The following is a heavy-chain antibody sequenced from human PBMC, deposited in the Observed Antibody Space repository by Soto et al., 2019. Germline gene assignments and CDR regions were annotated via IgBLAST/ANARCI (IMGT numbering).Heavy chain of an antibody. V-gene: IGHV4-34*01. J-gene: IGHJ6*03. CDR1: GGSFSGYY. Sequence: SETLSLTCAVYGGSFSGYYWSWIRQPPGKGLEWIGEINHSGSTNYNPSLKSRVTILVDTSKNQFSLKLSSVTAADTAVYYCARGWHGHRDYYYYMDVWGKGTTVTVSS. CDR3: ARGWHGHRDYYYYMDV. CDR2: INHSGST.